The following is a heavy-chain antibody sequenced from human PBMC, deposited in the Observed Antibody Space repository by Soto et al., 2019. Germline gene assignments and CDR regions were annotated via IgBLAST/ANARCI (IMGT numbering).Heavy chain of an antibody. Sequence: ASVKVSCKASGYTFTSYYMHWVRQAPGQGLEWMGIINPSGGSTSYAQKFQGRVTMTRDTSTSTVYMELSSLRSEDTAVYYCAREGIVVVVARQDDAFDIWGQGTMVTVSS. V-gene: IGHV1-46*03. D-gene: IGHD2-15*01. J-gene: IGHJ3*02. CDR1: GYTFTSYY. CDR2: INPSGGST. CDR3: AREGIVVVVARQDDAFDI.